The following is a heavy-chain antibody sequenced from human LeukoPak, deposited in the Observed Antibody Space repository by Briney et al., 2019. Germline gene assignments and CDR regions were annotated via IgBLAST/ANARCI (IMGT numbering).Heavy chain of an antibody. Sequence: GGSLRLSCAASGFAFSSYEMSWVRQAPGKGLEWVSYISSSGSTIYYADSVKGRFTISRDNAKNSLYLQMNSLRAEDTAVYSCARVEQQLVRGYWGQGTLVTVSS. J-gene: IGHJ4*02. V-gene: IGHV3-48*03. D-gene: IGHD6-13*01. CDR1: GFAFSSYE. CDR3: ARVEQQLVRGY. CDR2: ISSSGSTI.